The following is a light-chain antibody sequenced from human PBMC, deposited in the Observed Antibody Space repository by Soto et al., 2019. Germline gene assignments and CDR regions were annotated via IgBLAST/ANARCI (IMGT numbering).Light chain of an antibody. V-gene: IGKV1-5*01. CDR2: HAS. J-gene: IGKJ1*01. CDR1: QSISNW. Sequence: EIQMTQSPSTLPASVGDRVTITCRASQSISNWLAWYQRKPGTAPKLLIYHASTLESGVPSRFSGSGSGTEFTLTISSLQPYDFASYYCQQYMSYSFGQGTKVDIK. CDR3: QQYMSYS.